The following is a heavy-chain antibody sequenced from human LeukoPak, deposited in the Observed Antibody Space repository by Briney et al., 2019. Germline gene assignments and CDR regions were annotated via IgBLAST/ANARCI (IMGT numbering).Heavy chain of an antibody. D-gene: IGHD1-26*01. CDR3: ARVAGSYFGDAFDI. V-gene: IGHV1-8*01. J-gene: IGHJ3*02. Sequence: GASVKVSCKASGYTFTSYDINWVRQATGQGLEWMGWMNPNSGNTGYAQKFQGRVTMTRNTSISTAYMELSSLRSEDTAVYYCARVAGSYFGDAFDIWGQGTMVTVSS. CDR1: GYTFTSYD. CDR2: MNPNSGNT.